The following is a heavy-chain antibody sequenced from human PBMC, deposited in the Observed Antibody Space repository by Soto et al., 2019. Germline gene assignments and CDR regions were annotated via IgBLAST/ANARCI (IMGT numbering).Heavy chain of an antibody. CDR1: GFTVSSNY. Sequence: GGSLRLSCAASGFTVSSNYMSWVRQAPGKGLEWVSVIYSGGSTYYADSVKGRFTISRDNSKNTLYLQMNSLRAEDTAVYYCARDQRYSYGWWSYFDYWGQGTLVTVSS. V-gene: IGHV3-66*01. CDR2: IYSGGST. D-gene: IGHD5-18*01. CDR3: ARDQRYSYGWWSYFDY. J-gene: IGHJ4*02.